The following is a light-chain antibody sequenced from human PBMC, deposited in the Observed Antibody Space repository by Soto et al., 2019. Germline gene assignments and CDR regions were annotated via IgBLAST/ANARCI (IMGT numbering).Light chain of an antibody. CDR3: QQYENLPT. CDR2: DAS. V-gene: IGKV1-33*01. Sequence: DIQMTQSPSSVSASVGDRVTITCRASQGISSWLNWYQQKPGRAPKLLIYDASNLEAGVPSRFRGSGSGTDFTFTISRLQPEDIATYYCQQYENLPTFGQGTKVDIK. CDR1: QGISSW. J-gene: IGKJ1*01.